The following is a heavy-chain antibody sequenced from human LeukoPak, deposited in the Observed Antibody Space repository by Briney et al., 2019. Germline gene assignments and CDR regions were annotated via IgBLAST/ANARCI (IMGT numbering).Heavy chain of an antibody. Sequence: SETLSLTCTVSGGSISSYYWSWIRQPAGKGLEWIGRIYTSGSTNYNPSLKSRVTMSVDTSKNQFSLKLSSVTAADTAVYYCARDEGYCGGDCYSMYYGMDVWGQGTTVTLSS. D-gene: IGHD2-21*02. CDR2: IYTSGST. CDR3: ARDEGYCGGDCYSMYYGMDV. CDR1: GGSISSYY. V-gene: IGHV4-4*07. J-gene: IGHJ6*02.